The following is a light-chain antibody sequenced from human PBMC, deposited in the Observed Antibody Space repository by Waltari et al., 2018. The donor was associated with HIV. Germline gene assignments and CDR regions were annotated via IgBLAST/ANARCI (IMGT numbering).Light chain of an antibody. J-gene: IGKJ4*01. V-gene: IGKV4-1*01. CDR2: WTS. Sequence: DIVMTQSPDSLAVSLGERATINCKSSQSVLSSSKNKNCLAWYQQKPGQPPKPLIYWTSTRESGVPDRFSGSGSGTDFTLTISSLQAEDVAVYYCQQYYLTPLTFGGGTKVVIK. CDR3: QQYYLTPLT. CDR1: QSVLSSSKNKNC.